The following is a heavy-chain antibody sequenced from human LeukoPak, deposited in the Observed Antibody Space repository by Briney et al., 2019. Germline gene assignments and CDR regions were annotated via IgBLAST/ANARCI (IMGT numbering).Heavy chain of an antibody. Sequence: GSLRLSCAASGFIFSNYWMSWVRQAPGRGLEWVANIEQNGNKKYYVDSVKGRFTISRDNANNSLYLQMNGLRAEDTAVYYCAIAYGLDVWGQGTTVAVSS. CDR2: IEQNGNKK. J-gene: IGHJ6*02. CDR3: AIAYGLDV. CDR1: GFIFSNYW. V-gene: IGHV3-7*01.